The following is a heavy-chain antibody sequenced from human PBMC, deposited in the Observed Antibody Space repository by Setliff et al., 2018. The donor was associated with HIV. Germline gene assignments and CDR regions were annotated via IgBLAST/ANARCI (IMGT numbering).Heavy chain of an antibody. D-gene: IGHD3-22*01. J-gene: IGHJ4*02. CDR2: ISSSGSTI. Sequence: GGSLRLSCAASGFTFSSYEMNWVRQAPGKGLEWVSYISSSGSTIYYADSVKGRFTISRDNTKNFVFLEMNSLSADDTAVYYCVRGSGYYYFDNWGQGALVTVSS. CDR1: GFTFSSYE. CDR3: VRGSGYYYFDN. V-gene: IGHV3-48*03.